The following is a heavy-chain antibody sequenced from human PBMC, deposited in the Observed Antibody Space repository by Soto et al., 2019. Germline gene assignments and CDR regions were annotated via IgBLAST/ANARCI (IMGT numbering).Heavy chain of an antibody. V-gene: IGHV4-31*03. Sequence: PSETLSLTCTVSGGSISSGGYYWSWIRQHPGKGLEWIGYIYYSGSTYYNPSLKSRVTISVDTSKNQFSLKLSSVTAADTAVYYCARENEYYGSGSYGFAYWGQGTLVTVSS. CDR3: ARENEYYGSGSYGFAY. D-gene: IGHD3-10*01. CDR1: GGSISSGGYY. J-gene: IGHJ4*02. CDR2: IYYSGST.